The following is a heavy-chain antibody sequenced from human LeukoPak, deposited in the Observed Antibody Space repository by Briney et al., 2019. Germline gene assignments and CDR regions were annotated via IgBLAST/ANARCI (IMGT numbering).Heavy chain of an antibody. CDR3: ARGASTAAKYGMDV. CDR2: ISHDGII. D-gene: IGHD2-21*02. CDR1: GFTFSSYV. Sequence: GGSLRLSCEAAGFTFSSYVMHWVRRTPGKGLVWVSRISHDGIISYADSVKGRFTISRDNAKNTLTLQMNSLRVEDTAVYYCARGASTAAKYGMDVWGRGTAVTVSS. V-gene: IGHV3-74*01. J-gene: IGHJ6*02.